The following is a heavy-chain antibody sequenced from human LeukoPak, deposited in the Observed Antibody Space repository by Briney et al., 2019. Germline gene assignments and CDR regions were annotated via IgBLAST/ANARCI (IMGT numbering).Heavy chain of an antibody. CDR1: GFTFSSYA. V-gene: IGHV3-23*01. CDR3: AKDYSNYNYFDY. CDR2: ISGSGGST. D-gene: IGHD4-11*01. Sequence: PGGALRLSCAASGFTFSSYAMSWVRRAPGKGLEWVSAISGSGGSTYYADSVKGRFTISRDNSKNTLYLQMNSLGAEDTAVYYCAKDYSNYNYFDYWGQGTLVTVSS. J-gene: IGHJ4*02.